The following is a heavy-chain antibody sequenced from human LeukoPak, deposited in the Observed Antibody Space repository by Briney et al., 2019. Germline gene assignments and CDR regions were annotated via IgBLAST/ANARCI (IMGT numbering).Heavy chain of an antibody. Sequence: SETLSLTCTVSGGSISSYYWSWIRQPPGKGLEWIGYIYYSGSTNYNPSLKSRVTISVDTSKNQFSLKLSSVTAADTAVYYCARLLGGYYYYMDVWGKGTTVTVSS. V-gene: IGHV4-59*01. CDR3: ARLLGGYYYYMDV. D-gene: IGHD3-16*01. J-gene: IGHJ6*03. CDR2: IYYSGST. CDR1: GGSISSYY.